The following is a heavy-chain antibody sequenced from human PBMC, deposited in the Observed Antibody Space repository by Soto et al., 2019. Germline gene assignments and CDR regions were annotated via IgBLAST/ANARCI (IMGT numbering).Heavy chain of an antibody. V-gene: IGHV3-30*03. Sequence: SLRLSCAASGFTFSSYGMHWVRQAPGKGLEWVAVISYDGSNKYYADSVKGRFTISRDNAKNSLCLQMNILRAEDTAVYYCARELVNFWGQGTLVTVSS. J-gene: IGHJ4*02. CDR1: GFTFSSYG. CDR2: ISYDGSNK. D-gene: IGHD6-6*01. CDR3: ARELVNF.